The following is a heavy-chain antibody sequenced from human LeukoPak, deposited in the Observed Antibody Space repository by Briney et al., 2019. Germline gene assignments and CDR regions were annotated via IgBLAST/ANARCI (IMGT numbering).Heavy chain of an antibody. CDR3: ARAPITIFGVVIYYYYGMDV. D-gene: IGHD3-3*01. V-gene: IGHV1-69*13. J-gene: IGHJ6*02. Sequence: ASVKVSCKASGGTFSSYGISWVRQAPGQGLEWMGGIIPIFGTANYAQKFQGRVTITADESTSTAYMELSSLRSEDTAVYYCARAPITIFGVVIYYYYGMDVWGQGTTVTVSS. CDR2: IIPIFGTA. CDR1: GGTFSSYG.